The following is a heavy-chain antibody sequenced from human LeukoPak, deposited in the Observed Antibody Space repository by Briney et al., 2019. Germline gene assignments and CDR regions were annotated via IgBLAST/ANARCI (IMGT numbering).Heavy chain of an antibody. CDR1: GFTFSSYA. V-gene: IGHV3-23*01. CDR3: AKGLRYFDWLSLH. J-gene: IGHJ4*02. CDR2: ISGSGGST. Sequence: GGSLRLPCAASGFTFSSYAMSWVHQAPGKGLEWVSAISGSGGSTYYADSVKGRFTISRDNSKNTLYLQMNSLRAEDTAVYYCAKGLRYFDWLSLHWGQGTLVTVSS. D-gene: IGHD3-9*01.